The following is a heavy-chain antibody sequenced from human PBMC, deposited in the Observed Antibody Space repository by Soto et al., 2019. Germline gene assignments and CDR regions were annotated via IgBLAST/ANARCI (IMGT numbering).Heavy chain of an antibody. V-gene: IGHV3-23*01. J-gene: IGHJ2*01. CDR1: GFTFSSYA. Sequence: GGSLRLSCAASGFTFSSYAMSWVRQAPGKGLEWVSAISGSGGSTYYADSVKGRFTISRDNSKNTLYLQMNSLRAEDTAVYYCAKGEGEDGPFYWYFDLWGRGTLVTVSS. CDR3: AKGEGEDGPFYWYFDL. D-gene: IGHD1-26*01. CDR2: ISGSGGST.